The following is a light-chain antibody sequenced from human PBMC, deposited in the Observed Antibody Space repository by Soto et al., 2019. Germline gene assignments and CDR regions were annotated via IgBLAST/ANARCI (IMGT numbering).Light chain of an antibody. CDR1: SSNIGSNT. V-gene: IGLV1-44*01. CDR3: AACDDSVNVQL. J-gene: IGLJ2*01. CDR2: SNN. Sequence: QAVVTQPPSASGTPGQRVTISCSGSSSNIGSNTVNWYQQLPGTAHKLLIYSNNQRPSGVPDRFYGSKSGTSASLAISGLLSEDVADSYWAACDDSVNVQLFGGGTKLPVL.